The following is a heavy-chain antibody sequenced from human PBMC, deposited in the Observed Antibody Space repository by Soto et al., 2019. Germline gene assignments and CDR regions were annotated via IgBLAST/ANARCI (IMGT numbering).Heavy chain of an antibody. CDR2: IIPIFGTA. D-gene: IGHD3-22*01. Sequence: QVQLVQSGAEVKKPGSSVKVSCKASGGTFSSYAISWVRQAPGQGLEWMGGIIPIFGTANYAQKFQGRVTITADDSTSTAYMELSSLRSDDTAVYYCARVANYYDSSGYYRYYYYVMDVWGQRTTVTVSS. J-gene: IGHJ6*02. CDR3: ARVANYYDSSGYYRYYYYVMDV. V-gene: IGHV1-69*01. CDR1: GGTFSSYA.